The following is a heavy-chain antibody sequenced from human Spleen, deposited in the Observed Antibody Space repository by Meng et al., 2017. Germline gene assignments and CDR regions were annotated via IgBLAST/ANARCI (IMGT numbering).Heavy chain of an antibody. Sequence: QGQLVQSGAEVKKPGASVKVSCKPSGYNFPDYYIHWVRRAPGQGLEWMGRINPKSGDTHYAQKFQGRVTMTGDTSISTAYMDLSGLRSDDTAVYYCARDEDISAAGKLFGDYWGQGTLVTVSS. CDR1: GYNFPDYY. D-gene: IGHD6-13*01. CDR3: ARDEDISAAGKLFGDY. CDR2: INPKSGDT. V-gene: IGHV1-2*06. J-gene: IGHJ4*02.